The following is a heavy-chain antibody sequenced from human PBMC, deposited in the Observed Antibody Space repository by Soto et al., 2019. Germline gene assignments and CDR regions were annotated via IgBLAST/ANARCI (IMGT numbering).Heavy chain of an antibody. J-gene: IGHJ4*02. V-gene: IGHV4-59*01. D-gene: IGHD2-2*01. CDR1: VGSISRYY. CDR2: ISYTVDA. Sequence: SETLSLTCSVSVGSISRYYRGWVRKSPGERLKCIAHISYTVDASYNPSLKIQVTISLDTSKNQIALGPMVVTAGDTAVYFCGGSSTWRAIEYLDYWGQGTLVTVSS. CDR3: GGSSTWRAIEYLDY.